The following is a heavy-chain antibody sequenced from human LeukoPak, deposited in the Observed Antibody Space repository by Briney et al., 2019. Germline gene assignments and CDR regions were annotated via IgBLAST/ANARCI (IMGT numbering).Heavy chain of an antibody. V-gene: IGHV3-23*01. CDR1: GFTFSSYA. CDR3: AKDGDSSGWYEFDY. D-gene: IGHD6-19*01. Sequence: GGSLRVSCAASGFTFSSYAMSWVRQAPGNGLEWVSTISGSGGSTYYADSVKGRSTISRDNSKNTLYLQMNSLRAEDTAVYYCAKDGDSSGWYEFDYWGQGTLVTVSS. CDR2: ISGSGGST. J-gene: IGHJ4*02.